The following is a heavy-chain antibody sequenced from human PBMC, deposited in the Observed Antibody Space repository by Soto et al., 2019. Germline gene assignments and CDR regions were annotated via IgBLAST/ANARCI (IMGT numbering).Heavy chain of an antibody. V-gene: IGHV3-7*03. D-gene: IGHD1-7*01. J-gene: IGHJ5*02. CDR2: IKQDGSEK. CDR1: GFTFSSYW. CDR3: AGGVNCNYPYHWFER. Sequence: EVQLVESGGGLVQPGGSLRLSCAASGFTFSSYWMSWVRQAPGKGLEWVANIKQDGSEKYYVDSVKGRFTISRDNAKNSVYLQMNRLRAEDKAVYYCAGGVNCNYPYHWFERWGQGKLVIVS.